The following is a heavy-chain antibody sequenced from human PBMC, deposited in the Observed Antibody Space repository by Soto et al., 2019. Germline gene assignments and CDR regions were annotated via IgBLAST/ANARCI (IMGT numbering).Heavy chain of an antibody. J-gene: IGHJ4*02. CDR3: ARVSGGTPDF. D-gene: IGHD1-1*01. CDR1: GGTFSSYT. V-gene: IGHV1-69*02. CDR2: IIPILGIA. Sequence: QVQLVQSGAEVKKPGSSVKVSCKASGGTFSSYTISWVRQAPGQGLEWMGRIIPILGIANYAQKFQGRVTVTAEKSASAAYMEPSSLRSEDTAVYSCARVSGGTPDFWGQGTLVTVSS.